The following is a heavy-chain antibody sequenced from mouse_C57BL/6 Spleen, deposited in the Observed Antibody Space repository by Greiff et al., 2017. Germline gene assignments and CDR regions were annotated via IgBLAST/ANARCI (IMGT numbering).Heavy chain of an antibody. CDR1: GYTFTSYW. D-gene: IGHD1-1*01. CDR2: IYPGSGST. CDR3: ARHNYGSSYGAMDY. J-gene: IGHJ4*01. V-gene: IGHV1-55*01. Sequence: VQLVESGAELVKPGASVKMSCKASGYTFTSYWITWVKQRPGQGLEWIGDIYPGSGSTNYNEKFKSKATLTVDTSSSTAYMQLSSLTSEDSAVYYCARHNYGSSYGAMDYWGQGTSVTVSS.